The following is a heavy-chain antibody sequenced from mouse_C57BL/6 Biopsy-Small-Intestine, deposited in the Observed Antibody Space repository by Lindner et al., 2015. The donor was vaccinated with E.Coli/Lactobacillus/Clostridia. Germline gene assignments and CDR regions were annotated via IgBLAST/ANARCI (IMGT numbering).Heavy chain of an antibody. CDR1: GYTFTSYV. Sequence: VQLQESGPELVKPGASVKMSCKASGYTFTSYVIHWVKQKPGQGLEWIGYIDPYNDGSKYNEKFKDKATLTSDKSSTTVYMELSSLTSEDSAVYYCARGYGDSFGYWGQGTLVTVSA. CDR3: ARGYGDSFGY. D-gene: IGHD2-13*01. V-gene: IGHV1-14*01. J-gene: IGHJ3*01. CDR2: IDPYNDGS.